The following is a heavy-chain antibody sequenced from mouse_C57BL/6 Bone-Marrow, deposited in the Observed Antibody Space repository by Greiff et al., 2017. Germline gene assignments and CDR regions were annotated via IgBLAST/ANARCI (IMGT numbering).Heavy chain of an antibody. D-gene: IGHD2-4*01. CDR3: AREGDYDDY. J-gene: IGHJ2*01. CDR1: GYTFTSYG. CDR2: IYPRSGNT. Sequence: VQLQQSGAELARPGASVKLSCKASGYTFTSYGISWVKQRTGQGLVWIGEIYPRSGNTYYNEKFKGKATLTADKSSSTAYMELRSLTSEDSAVYFCAREGDYDDYWGQGTTLTVSS. V-gene: IGHV1-81*01.